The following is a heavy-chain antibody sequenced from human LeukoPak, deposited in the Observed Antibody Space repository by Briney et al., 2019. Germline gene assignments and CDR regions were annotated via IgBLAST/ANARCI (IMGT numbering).Heavy chain of an antibody. CDR2: ISPSGGST. D-gene: IGHD2-8*01. J-gene: IGHJ4*02. CDR1: GYTFTGYY. Sequence: ASVKVSCKASGYTFTGYYMRWVRQAPGQGPEWMGVISPSGGSTTYAQKFQGRVTLTRDMSTSTDYLELSSLRSEDTAVYYCTTGGFDGVFDYWGQGTLVTVSS. V-gene: IGHV1-46*01. CDR3: TTGGFDGVFDY.